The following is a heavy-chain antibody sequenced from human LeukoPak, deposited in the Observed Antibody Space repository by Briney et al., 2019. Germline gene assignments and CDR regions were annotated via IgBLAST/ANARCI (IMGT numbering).Heavy chain of an antibody. V-gene: IGHV4-39*01. CDR1: GGSISSTSYY. CDR3: VRRAYNYGMYYFDY. D-gene: IGHD5-18*01. J-gene: IGHJ4*02. CDR2: IYYRGNT. Sequence: SETLSLTCTVSGGSISSTSYYWGWIRQPPGKGLEWIGSIYYRGNTYYNPSFKSRVTMSVDTSKNQFSLKLSSVTSADTAVYYCVRRAYNYGMYYFDYWGQGTLVTVSS.